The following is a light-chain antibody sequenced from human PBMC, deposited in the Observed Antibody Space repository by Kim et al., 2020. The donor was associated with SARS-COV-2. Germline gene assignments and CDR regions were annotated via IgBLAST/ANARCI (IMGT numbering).Light chain of an antibody. Sequence: EIVMTQSPATLSVSPGERATLSCRASQSVSSNLAWYQQKFGQAPRLLIYVASTRATGIPARFSGSGSGTEFTLTISSLQSEDFAVYYCQQYNNWRYTFGQGTELE. J-gene: IGKJ2*01. V-gene: IGKV3-15*01. CDR3: QQYNNWRYT. CDR2: VAS. CDR1: QSVSSN.